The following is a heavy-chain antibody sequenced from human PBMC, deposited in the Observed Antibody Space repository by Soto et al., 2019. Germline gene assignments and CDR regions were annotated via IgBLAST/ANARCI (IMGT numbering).Heavy chain of an antibody. J-gene: IGHJ3*02. V-gene: IGHV4-30-2*01. D-gene: IGHD6-13*01. CDR1: GGSISSGGYS. CDR3: ARVEDPSSWYLGAFDI. Sequence: SETLSLTCAVSGGSISSGGYSWSWIRQPPGKGLEWIGYIYHSGSTYYNPSLKSRVTISVDRSKNQFSLKLSSVTAADTAVYYCARVEDPSSWYLGAFDIWGQGTMVTVSS. CDR2: IYHSGST.